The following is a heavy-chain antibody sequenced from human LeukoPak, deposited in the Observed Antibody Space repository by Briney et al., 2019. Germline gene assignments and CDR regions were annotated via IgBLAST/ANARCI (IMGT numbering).Heavy chain of an antibody. CDR1: GGSISSSSYY. D-gene: IGHD3-3*01. V-gene: IGHV4-39*01. CDR3: ARHARFFGVVTLDY. Sequence: PSETLSLTCTVSGGSISSSSYYWGWIRQPPGRGPEWIANVYYIGTTYSNPSLESRVAISVDTSKNQFSLKLSSVTATDTAVYYCARHARFFGVVTLDYWGQGTLVTVPS. CDR2: VYYIGTT. J-gene: IGHJ4*02.